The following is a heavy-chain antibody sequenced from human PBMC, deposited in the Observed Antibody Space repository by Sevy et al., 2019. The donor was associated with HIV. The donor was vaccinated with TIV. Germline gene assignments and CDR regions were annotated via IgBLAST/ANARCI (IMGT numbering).Heavy chain of an antibody. CDR1: GFTFSDYA. D-gene: IGHD2-8*01. CDR3: ARRDVNHQYLMDY. J-gene: IGHJ4*02. V-gene: IGHV3-30*03. Sequence: GGSLRLSCAASGFTFSDYAMHWVHQAPGKGLEWLSYISYDERDIYYLDSVRGRFSVSRDISKRTLFLQMNDLRPEDTAVYYCARRDVNHQYLMDYWGQGILVTVSS. CDR2: ISYDERDI.